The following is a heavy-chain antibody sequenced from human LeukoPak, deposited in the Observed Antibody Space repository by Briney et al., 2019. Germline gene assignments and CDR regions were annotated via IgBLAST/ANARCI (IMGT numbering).Heavy chain of an antibody. V-gene: IGHV3-30*03. D-gene: IGHD3-22*01. CDR1: GFTFSNYG. CDR2: ISYDGNSK. J-gene: IGHJ3*02. Sequence: GRSLSLSCAASGFTFSNYGMHWVSQAPNRGLDWAAVISYDGNSKYYANSVKGRFTISRDNSKNTLYLQMNSLRAEDTAVYYCARPAYYYDSSGYYGGAFDIWGQGTMVTVSS. CDR3: ARPAYYYDSSGYYGGAFDI.